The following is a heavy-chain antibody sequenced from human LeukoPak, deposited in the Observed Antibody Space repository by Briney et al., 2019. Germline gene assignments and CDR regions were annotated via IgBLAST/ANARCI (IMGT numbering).Heavy chain of an antibody. CDR3: ARGVEPLAANTLAY. V-gene: IGHV3-53*01. CDR1: GFTVITND. J-gene: IGHJ4*02. Sequence: PGGSLRLSCAASGFTVITNDMTWVRQAPGKGLEWVSVLYSDGYTKYADSVQGRFTISRDNSKNTLYLEMNSLSPDDTAVYYFARGVEPLAANTLAYWGQGTLVTVSS. CDR2: LYSDGYT. D-gene: IGHD1-14*01.